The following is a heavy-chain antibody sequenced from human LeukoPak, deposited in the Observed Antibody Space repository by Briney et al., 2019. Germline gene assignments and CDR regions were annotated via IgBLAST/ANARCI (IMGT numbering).Heavy chain of an antibody. CDR2: IYSGGST. V-gene: IGHV3-53*01. D-gene: IGHD3-10*01. CDR3: AREDGFGDFDY. Sequence: GGSLRRTCAASGFIVSSNYMSWVRQAPGKGLEWVSVIYSGGSTYYADSVKGRFTISRDNSKNTLYLQMNSLRAEDTAVYYCAREDGFGDFDYWGQGTLVTVSS. CDR1: GFIVSSNY. J-gene: IGHJ4*02.